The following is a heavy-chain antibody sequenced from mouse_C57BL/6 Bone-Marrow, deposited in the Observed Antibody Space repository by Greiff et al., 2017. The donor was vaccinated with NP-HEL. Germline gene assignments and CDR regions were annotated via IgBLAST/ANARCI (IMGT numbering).Heavy chain of an antibody. J-gene: IGHJ2*01. CDR3: ARGDYDGVLFDY. Sequence: QVQLKQSGAELVMPGASVKLSCKASGYTFTSYWMHWVKQRPGQGLEWIGEIDPSDSYTNYNQKFKGKSTLTVDKSSSTAYMQLSSLTSEDSAVYYCARGDYDGVLFDYWGQGTTLTVSS. V-gene: IGHV1-69*01. CDR2: IDPSDSYT. CDR1: GYTFTSYW. D-gene: IGHD2-4*01.